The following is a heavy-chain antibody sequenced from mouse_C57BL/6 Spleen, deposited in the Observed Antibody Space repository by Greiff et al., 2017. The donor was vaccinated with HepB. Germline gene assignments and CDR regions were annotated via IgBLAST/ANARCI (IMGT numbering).Heavy chain of an antibody. Sequence: DVKLVESGGGLVKPGGSLKLSCAASGFTFSSYAMSWVRQTPEKRLEWVATISDGGSYTYYPDNVKGRFTISRDNAKNNLYLQMSHLKSEDTAMYYCARERDYGSSFDYWGQGTTLTVSS. J-gene: IGHJ2*01. V-gene: IGHV5-4*01. CDR3: ARERDYGSSFDY. CDR1: GFTFSSYA. CDR2: ISDGGSYT. D-gene: IGHD1-1*01.